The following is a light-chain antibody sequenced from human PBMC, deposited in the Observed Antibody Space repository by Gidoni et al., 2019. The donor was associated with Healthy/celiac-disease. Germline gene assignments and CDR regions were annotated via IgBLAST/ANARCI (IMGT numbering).Light chain of an antibody. CDR2: DVS. CDR3: SSYTSSSTLPYV. V-gene: IGLV2-14*03. Sequence: SALTQPASVSGSPGQSITISCTGTSSDVCGYNYVSWYQQHPGKAPKLMIYDVSNRPSGVSNRFSGSQSGNTASLTISGLQAEDEADYYCSSYTSSSTLPYVFGTGTKVTVL. J-gene: IGLJ1*01. CDR1: SSDVCGYNY.